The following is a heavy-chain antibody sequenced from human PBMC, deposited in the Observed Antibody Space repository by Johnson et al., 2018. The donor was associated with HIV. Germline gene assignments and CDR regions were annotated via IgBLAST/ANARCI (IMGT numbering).Heavy chain of an antibody. J-gene: IGHJ3*02. D-gene: IGHD5-12*01. CDR3: AIVQVAMATIGYAFDI. V-gene: IGHV3-30*02. CDR2: IRYDGSNK. Sequence: QVQLVESGGGVVQPGGSLRLSCAASGFTLNSYGMHWVRQAPGKGLEWVAFIRYDGSNKYYADSVKGRFTISRDNSKNTLYLQMNSLRAEDTAVYYCAIVQVAMATIGYAFDIWGQGTMVTVSS. CDR1: GFTLNSYG.